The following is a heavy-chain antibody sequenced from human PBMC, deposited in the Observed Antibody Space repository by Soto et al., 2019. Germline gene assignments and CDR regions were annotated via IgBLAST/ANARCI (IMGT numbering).Heavy chain of an antibody. J-gene: IGHJ5*01. CDR1: GVKCIDSW. Sequence: GGSLRLSSTASGVKCIDSWMNWVRQAPGKGLEWVASTVPDGSERYYVDSVKGRFTISRDNTKTSLYLQMNSLRVDDTAIYYCARDRGFSCFDLWGQGTLVTVSS. D-gene: IGHD3-10*01. V-gene: IGHV3-7*01. CDR3: ARDRGFSCFDL. CDR2: TVPDGSER.